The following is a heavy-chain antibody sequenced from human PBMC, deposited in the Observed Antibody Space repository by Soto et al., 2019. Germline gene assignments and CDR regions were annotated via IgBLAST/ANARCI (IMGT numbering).Heavy chain of an antibody. CDR1: GFTFSSYS. V-gene: IGHV3-21*01. CDR2: TSSSSSYI. Sequence: EVQLVESGGGLVKPGGSLRLSCAASGFTFSSYSMNWVRQAPGKGLEWVSPTSSSSSYIYYADSVKGRFTISRDTAKNSLYLQMNSLRAEDTSVYYCARDRSYGVTEGFWFDPWRQGPLVTVSS. D-gene: IGHD1-26*01. CDR3: ARDRSYGVTEGFWFDP. J-gene: IGHJ5*02.